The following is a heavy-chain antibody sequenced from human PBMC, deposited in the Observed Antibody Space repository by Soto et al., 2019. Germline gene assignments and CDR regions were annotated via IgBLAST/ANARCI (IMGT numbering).Heavy chain of an antibody. J-gene: IGHJ4*02. CDR1: GFTFSSYD. D-gene: IGHD4-17*01. CDR3: ARSMHGDYFDY. CDR2: IGTAGDT. Sequence: GGSLRLSCAASGFTFSSYDMHWVRQATGKGLEWVSAIGTAGDTYYPGSVKGRFTISRENAKNSLYLQMNSLRAGDTAVYYCARSMHGDYFDYWGQGTLVTVSS. V-gene: IGHV3-13*01.